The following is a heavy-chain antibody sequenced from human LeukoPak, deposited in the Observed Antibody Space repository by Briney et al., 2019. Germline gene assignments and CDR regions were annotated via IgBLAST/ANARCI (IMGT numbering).Heavy chain of an antibody. J-gene: IGHJ3*02. CDR3: ARGRDSSGSSYDAFDI. CDR1: GGSFSGYY. D-gene: IGHD3-22*01. CDR2: INHSGST. V-gene: IGHV4-34*01. Sequence: SEILSLTCAVYGGSFSGYYWSWIRQPPGKGLEWIGEINHSGSTNYNPSLKSRVTISVDTSKNQFSLKLSSVTAADTAVYYCARGRDSSGSSYDAFDIWGQGTMVTVSS.